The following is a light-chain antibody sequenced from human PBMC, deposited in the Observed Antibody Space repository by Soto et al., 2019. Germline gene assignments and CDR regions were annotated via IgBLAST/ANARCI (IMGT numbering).Light chain of an antibody. Sequence: DIVLTQSPDSLAVSLGERATINCKSSQSVLYSSNNKNYLAWYQQKPGQPPKLLIYWASTRESGVPDRFSGSGSWTEFTLTISSLHAEDVAVYYCHQYYSGPRTFGQGTKVEIK. V-gene: IGKV4-1*01. CDR2: WAS. J-gene: IGKJ1*01. CDR1: QSVLYSSNNKNY. CDR3: HQYYSGPRT.